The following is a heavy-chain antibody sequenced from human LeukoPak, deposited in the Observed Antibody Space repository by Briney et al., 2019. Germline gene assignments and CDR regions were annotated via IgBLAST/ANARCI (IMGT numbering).Heavy chain of an antibody. J-gene: IGHJ3*02. CDR1: GFTFNIYS. CDR2: ISSSSSYI. Sequence: GGSLRLSCAASGFTFNIYSMNWVRQAPGKGLEWVSSISSSSSYINYADSVKGRFTISRDNAKNSLYLQMNSLRAEDTAVYYCARDDDYGDYGEPDAFDIWGPGTMVTVSS. V-gene: IGHV3-21*01. D-gene: IGHD4-17*01. CDR3: ARDDDYGDYGEPDAFDI.